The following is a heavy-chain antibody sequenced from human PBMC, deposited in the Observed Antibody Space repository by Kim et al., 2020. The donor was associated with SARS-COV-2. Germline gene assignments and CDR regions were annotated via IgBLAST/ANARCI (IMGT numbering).Heavy chain of an antibody. Sequence: GGSLRLSCAASGFTFSSYGMHWVRQAPGKGLEWVAVISYDGSNKYYADSVKGRFTISRDNSKNTLYLQMNSLRAEDTAVYYCAKVGPCGGICDRGTGYYFDYWGQGTLVTVSS. V-gene: IGHV3-30*18. CDR1: GFTFSSYG. CDR3: AKVGPCGGICDRGTGYYFDY. CDR2: ISYDGSNK. J-gene: IGHJ4*02. D-gene: IGHD2-21*01.